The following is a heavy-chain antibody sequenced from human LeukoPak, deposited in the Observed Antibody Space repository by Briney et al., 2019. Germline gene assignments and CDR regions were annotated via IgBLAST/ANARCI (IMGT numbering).Heavy chain of an antibody. CDR2: ISGSGGST. CDR3: AKCYDFWSGYLWY. CDR1: GSTVKSNY. J-gene: IGHJ4*02. Sequence: GESLKISCVVSGSTVKSNYMSWVRQAPGKGLEWVSAISGSGGSTYYADSVKGRFTISRDNSKNTLYLQMNSLRAEDTAVYYCAKCYDFWSGYLWYWGQGTLVTVSS. D-gene: IGHD3-3*01. V-gene: IGHV3-23*01.